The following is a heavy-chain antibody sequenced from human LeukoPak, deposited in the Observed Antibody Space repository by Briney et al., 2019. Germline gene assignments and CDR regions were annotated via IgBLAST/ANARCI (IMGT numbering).Heavy chain of an antibody. CDR2: IYSGGDT. CDR1: GFTFSTYA. Sequence: PGGSLRLSCAASGFTFSTYAMGWVRQAPGKGLEWVSAIYSGGDTYYSHSVKGRFTISRDNSENTLFLRMNSLRAEDTGLYYCARAPSGWYFDSWGQGTLVTVSS. V-gene: IGHV3-66*01. J-gene: IGHJ4*02. D-gene: IGHD6-19*01. CDR3: ARAPSGWYFDS.